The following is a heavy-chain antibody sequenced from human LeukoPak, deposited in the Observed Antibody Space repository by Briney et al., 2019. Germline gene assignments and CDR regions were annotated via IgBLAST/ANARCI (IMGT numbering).Heavy chain of an antibody. D-gene: IGHD3-9*01. CDR3: ARDPGSYDIRNWFDP. Sequence: GASVKVSCKAFGGTFSSYTISWVRQAPGQGLEWMGRIIPILGIANYAQKFQGRVTITADKSTSTAYMELSSLRSEDTAVYYCARDPGSYDIRNWFDPWGQGTLVTVSS. J-gene: IGHJ5*02. CDR2: IIPILGIA. V-gene: IGHV1-69*04. CDR1: GGTFSSYT.